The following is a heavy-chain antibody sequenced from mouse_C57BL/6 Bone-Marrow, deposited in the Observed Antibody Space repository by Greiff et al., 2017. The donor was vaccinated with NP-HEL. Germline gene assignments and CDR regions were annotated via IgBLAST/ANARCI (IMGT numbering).Heavy chain of an antibody. J-gene: IGHJ4*01. Sequence: VQLQQSGPELVKPGASVKIPCKASGYTFTDYNMDWVKQSHGKSLEWIGDINPNNGGTIYNQKFKGKATLTVDKSSSTAYMELRSLTSEDTAVYYCARVYYGNYDYAMDYWGQGTSVTVSS. CDR2: INPNNGGT. D-gene: IGHD2-1*01. CDR3: ARVYYGNYDYAMDY. CDR1: GYTFTDYN. V-gene: IGHV1-18*01.